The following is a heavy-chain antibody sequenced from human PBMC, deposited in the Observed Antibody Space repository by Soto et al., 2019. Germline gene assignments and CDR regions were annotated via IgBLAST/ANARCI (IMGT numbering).Heavy chain of an antibody. Sequence: PGGSLRLSCAASGFTFSSYSMNWVRQAPGKGLEWVSYISSSSSTIYYADSVKGRFTISRDNAKNSLYLQMNSLRAEDTAVYYCARDLASYYDSSGYVEASNGMDVWGQGTTVTVS. V-gene: IGHV3-48*04. CDR3: ARDLASYYDSSGYVEASNGMDV. J-gene: IGHJ6*02. CDR1: GFTFSSYS. D-gene: IGHD3-22*01. CDR2: ISSSSSTI.